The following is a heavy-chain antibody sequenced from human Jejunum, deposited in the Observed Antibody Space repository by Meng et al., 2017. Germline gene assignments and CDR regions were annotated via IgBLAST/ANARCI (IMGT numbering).Heavy chain of an antibody. CDR3: SRRSLAGKVDY. Sequence: GESLKISCAVSGFTFSDDFIDWVRQAPGKGLEWVGRSKSKTFSYSAEYAASVKGRFTISRDESQRSVSLQMNSLKIEDTAVYYCSRRSLAGKVDYLGQGTLVTVSS. V-gene: IGHV3-72*01. CDR2: SKSKTFSYSA. J-gene: IGHJ4*02. CDR1: GFTFSDDF. D-gene: IGHD6-19*01.